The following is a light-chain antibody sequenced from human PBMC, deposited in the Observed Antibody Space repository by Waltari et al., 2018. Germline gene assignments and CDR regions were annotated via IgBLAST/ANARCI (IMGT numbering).Light chain of an antibody. CDR2: MGS. CDR1: QSLLHSNGYND. CDR3: MQALQTPWT. J-gene: IGKJ1*01. V-gene: IGKV2-28*01. Sequence: DIVMAQSPLSLPVTPGEPASISCRSSQSLLHSNGYNDLDWYLQKPGQSPQLLIYMGSNRASGVPDRFSGSGSGTDFTLKITRVEAEDVGVYYCMQALQTPWTFGQGTKVEI.